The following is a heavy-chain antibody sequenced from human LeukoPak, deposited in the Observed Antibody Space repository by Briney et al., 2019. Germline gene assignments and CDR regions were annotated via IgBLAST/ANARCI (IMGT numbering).Heavy chain of an antibody. CDR2: ISGSGGST. V-gene: IGHV3-23*01. Sequence: GGSLRLSCAASGFTFSSYAMSWVRQAPGKGLEWVSAISGSGGSTYYADSVKGRFTISRDNSKNTLYLQMNSLRAEDTAVYYCANDEYCSNGACRWFDPWGQGTLVTVSS. CDR3: ANDEYCSNGACRWFDP. J-gene: IGHJ5*02. CDR1: GFTFSSYA. D-gene: IGHD2-8*01.